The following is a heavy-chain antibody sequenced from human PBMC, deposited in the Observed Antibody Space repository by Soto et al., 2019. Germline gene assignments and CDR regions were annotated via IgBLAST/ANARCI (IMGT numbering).Heavy chain of an antibody. CDR1: GGSITSSSYY. J-gene: IGHJ4*02. CDR3: DRGPPFGR. Sequence: PSETLSLTCTVSGGSITSSSYYWGWIRQPPGKGLEWIGSIYYSGSTYYNPSLKSRVTISVDRSKNQFSLKLSSVTAADTAVYYCDRGPPFGRWGQGTLVTVSS. CDR2: IYYSGST. V-gene: IGHV4-39*07. D-gene: IGHD3-3*01.